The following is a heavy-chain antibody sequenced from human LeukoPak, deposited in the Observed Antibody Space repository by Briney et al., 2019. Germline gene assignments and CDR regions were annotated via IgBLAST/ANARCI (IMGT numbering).Heavy chain of an antibody. V-gene: IGHV4-59*01. CDR1: GGSISSYF. CDR3: ARGRRFFTNWFDP. D-gene: IGHD3-3*01. J-gene: IGHJ5*02. Sequence: SETLSLTCTVSGGSISSYFWYWIRQPPGEGLEWIGSIYYTGSTNCNPSLKSRVTISVDMSKNQFFLKLNSVPAADTAVYYCARGRRFFTNWFDPWGQGTLVTVSS. CDR2: IYYTGST.